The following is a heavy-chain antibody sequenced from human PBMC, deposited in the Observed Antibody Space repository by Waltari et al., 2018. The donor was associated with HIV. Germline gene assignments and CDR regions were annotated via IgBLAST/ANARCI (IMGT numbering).Heavy chain of an antibody. CDR1: GFSVSSYW. CDR3: ARDPGGADAFDF. Sequence: EVQLVESGGGLVQPGGSLRLSCAVSGFSVSSYWLSWVRQAPGKGLEWVANIKQDGSEKYYVDSVKGRFNISRDNAKNSLYLQMNSLRDEDTAVYYCARDPGGADAFDFWGQGTMVTVSS. CDR2: IKQDGSEK. D-gene: IGHD3-16*01. J-gene: IGHJ3*01. V-gene: IGHV3-7*01.